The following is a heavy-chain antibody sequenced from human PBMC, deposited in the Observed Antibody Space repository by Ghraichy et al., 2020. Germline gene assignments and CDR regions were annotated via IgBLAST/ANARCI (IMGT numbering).Heavy chain of an antibody. Sequence: SETLSLTCTVSGGSISSSSYYWGWIRQPPGKGLEWIGSIYYSGSTYYNPSLKSRVTMSVDTSKNQFSLNLSSVTAADTAVYYCSRLLWPGEGGRGIFDIWGQGTMVTVSS. D-gene: IGHD3/OR15-3a*01. CDR2: IYYSGST. CDR1: GGSISSSSYY. J-gene: IGHJ3*02. V-gene: IGHV4-39*01. CDR3: SRLLWPGEGGRGIFDI.